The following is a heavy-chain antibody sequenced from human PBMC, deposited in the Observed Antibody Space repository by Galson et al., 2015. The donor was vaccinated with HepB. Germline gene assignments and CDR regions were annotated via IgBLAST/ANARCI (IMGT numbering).Heavy chain of an antibody. CDR1: GFISSSYA. J-gene: IGHJ5*02. CDR3: AKDPVGPTTFNWFDP. V-gene: IGHV3-23*01. CDR2: ISGNGGST. D-gene: IGHD1-26*01. Sequence: SLRLSCAASGFISSSYAMSWVRQAPGKGLEWVSGISGNGGSTYYADSVKGRFTVSRDNSKNTLYLLMNSLRAEDTAVYYCAKDPVGPTTFNWFDPWGQGTLVTVSS.